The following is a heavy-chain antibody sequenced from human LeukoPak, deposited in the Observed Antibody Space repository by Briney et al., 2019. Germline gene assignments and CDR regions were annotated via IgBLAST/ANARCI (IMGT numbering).Heavy chain of an antibody. CDR3: ARDGGYGDYLDY. CDR1: GFTFSTYG. J-gene: IGHJ4*02. V-gene: IGHV3-30*03. Sequence: PGTSLRLSCAASGFTFSTYGMHWVRQAPGKGLEWVAVIAYDGVNKFYGDSVKGRFTISRDNSKQTLYLQMNSLRPEDTAVYYCARDGGYGDYLDYWGQGTLVTVSS. D-gene: IGHD5-12*01. CDR2: IAYDGVNK.